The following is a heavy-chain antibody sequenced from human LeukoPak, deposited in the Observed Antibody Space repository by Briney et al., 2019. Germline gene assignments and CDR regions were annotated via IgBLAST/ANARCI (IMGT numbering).Heavy chain of an antibody. J-gene: IGHJ4*02. CDR1: GGSISSGGYY. Sequence: SETLSLTCTVSGGSISSGGYYWRWIRQHPGRGLEWIGYIYYSGSTYYNPSLKSRVTISVDTSKNQFSLKLSSVTAADTAVCYCARALVTGTPFDYWGQGTLVTVSS. D-gene: IGHD1-7*01. CDR2: IYYSGST. CDR3: ARALVTGTPFDY. V-gene: IGHV4-31*03.